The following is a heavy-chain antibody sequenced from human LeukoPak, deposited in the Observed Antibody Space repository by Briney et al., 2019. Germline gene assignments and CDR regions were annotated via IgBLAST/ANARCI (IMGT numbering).Heavy chain of an antibody. D-gene: IGHD6-13*01. CDR1: GFTFDSYA. Sequence: GRSLRLSCAASGFTFDSYALHWVRQAPGKGLEWLAVISSDGGTKYYADSVQGRFTVSRDNSQNTLSLQMNSLRPEDTAVFYCTRKGSSSWYGGGWAYWGQGILVTVSS. CDR3: TRKGSSSWYGGGWAY. J-gene: IGHJ4*02. V-gene: IGHV3-30-3*01. CDR2: ISSDGGTK.